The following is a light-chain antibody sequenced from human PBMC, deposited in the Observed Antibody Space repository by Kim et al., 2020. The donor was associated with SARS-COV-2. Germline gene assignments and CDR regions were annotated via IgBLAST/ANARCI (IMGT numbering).Light chain of an antibody. CDR3: CSYAHTTTSVL. CDR2: EVT. J-gene: IGLJ2*01. Sequence: SITIACTGNSNDVGRFNLVSWYQQHPGAAPKLIIFEVTKRPSGVSPRFSASKSGNTASLTISGLQAEDEADYFCCSYAHTTTSVLFGGGTKLTVL. CDR1: SNDVGRFNL. V-gene: IGLV2-23*02.